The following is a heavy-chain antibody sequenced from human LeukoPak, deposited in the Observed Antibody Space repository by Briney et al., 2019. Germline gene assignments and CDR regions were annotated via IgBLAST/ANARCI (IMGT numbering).Heavy chain of an antibody. V-gene: IGHV3-11*01. CDR1: GFTFSDYY. CDR2: ISSSGSTI. J-gene: IGHJ4*02. D-gene: IGHD3-22*01. CDR3: ARWLTGYYYDSSGYYGRGHYFDY. Sequence: GSLRLSCAASGFTFSDYYMSWIRQAPGKGLEWVSYISSSGSTIYYADSVKGRFTISRDNAKNSLYLQMNSLRAEDTAVYYCARWLTGYYYDSSGYYGRGHYFDYWGQGTLVTVSS.